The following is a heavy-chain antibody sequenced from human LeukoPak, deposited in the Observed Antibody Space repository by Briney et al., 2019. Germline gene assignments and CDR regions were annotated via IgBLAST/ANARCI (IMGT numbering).Heavy chain of an antibody. CDR2: ISWNSGSI. CDR1: GFTFDDYA. J-gene: IGHJ1*01. Sequence: GRSLRLSCAASGFTFDDYAMHWVRQAPGKGLEWVSGISWNSGSIGYADSVKGRFTISRDNSKNTLYLQMSSLRAEDTAVYYCATYCSSTSCRMKYFQHWGQGTLVTVSS. D-gene: IGHD2-2*01. V-gene: IGHV3-9*01. CDR3: ATYCSSTSCRMKYFQH.